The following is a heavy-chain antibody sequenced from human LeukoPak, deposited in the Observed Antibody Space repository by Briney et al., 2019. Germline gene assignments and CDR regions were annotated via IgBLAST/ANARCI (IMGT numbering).Heavy chain of an antibody. D-gene: IGHD3-9*01. J-gene: IGHJ4*02. CDR3: ARVEYYDILTGYVPFRVPGDY. Sequence: ASVKVSCKASGYTFTRYYMHWVRQAPGQGLEWMGIINPSGGSARYAQKFQGRVTMTRDTSTSTAYMELRSLRSDDTAMYYCARVEYYDILTGYVPFRVPGDYWGQGTLVTVSS. V-gene: IGHV1-46*01. CDR2: INPSGGSA. CDR1: GYTFTRYY.